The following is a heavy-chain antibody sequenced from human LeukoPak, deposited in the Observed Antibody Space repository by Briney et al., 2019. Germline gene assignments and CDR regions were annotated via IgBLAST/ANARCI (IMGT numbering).Heavy chain of an antibody. CDR1: GFTFSRYW. J-gene: IGHJ4*02. CDR2: ISSSDDGT. D-gene: IGHD2-15*01. CDR3: AKAPVTSCRGAFCYPLDS. Sequence: GGSLRLSCVASGFTFSRYWMSWVRQAPGKGLEWVSAISSSDDGTYHAGSVRGRFTISRDSSKNTLYLQMNNLRTEDAAIYYCAKAPVTSCRGAFCYPLDSWGQGTLVTVSS. V-gene: IGHV3-23*01.